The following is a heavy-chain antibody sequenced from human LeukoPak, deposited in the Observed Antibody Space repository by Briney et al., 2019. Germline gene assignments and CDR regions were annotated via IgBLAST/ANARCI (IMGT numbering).Heavy chain of an antibody. J-gene: IGHJ6*02. CDR2: ISYDGNKQ. V-gene: IGHV3-30*18. Sequence: GGSLRLSCAASGFLFSSYAMHWVRQAPGKGLEWVAVISYDGNKQYYGDSVKGRFTISRDNSKNTLYLQMNSLRAEDTAVYYCAKVVVGAPLYYGMDVWGQGTTVTVSS. D-gene: IGHD1-26*01. CDR3: AKVVVGAPLYYGMDV. CDR1: GFLFSSYA.